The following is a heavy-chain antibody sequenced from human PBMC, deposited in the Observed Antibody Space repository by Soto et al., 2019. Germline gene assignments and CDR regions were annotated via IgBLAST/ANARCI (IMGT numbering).Heavy chain of an antibody. D-gene: IGHD2-8*01. Sequence: EVQLLESGGGLVRPGGSLRLSCAASGFTFYNYAMNWVRQAPGKGLEWVSTISGGGDGSYYADSVKGRFTISRDNSRNTVYLQMNSLRAEDTAVYYCAKKRLGSLATYCTTGDCHYAFDVWGQGTLVTVSS. J-gene: IGHJ3*01. V-gene: IGHV3-23*01. CDR2: ISGGGDGS. CDR1: GFTFYNYA. CDR3: AKKRLGSLATYCTTGDCHYAFDV.